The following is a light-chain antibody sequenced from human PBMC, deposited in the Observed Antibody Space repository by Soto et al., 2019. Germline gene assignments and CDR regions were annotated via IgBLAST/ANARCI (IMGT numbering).Light chain of an antibody. J-gene: IGLJ1*01. CDR1: SSDVGNYDL. CDR3: CSYAGRSHYV. Sequence: QSVLTQPASVSGSPGQSITISCTGVSSDVGNYDLVSWYQQHPDKAPQLIIFGVTKRPSGVSNRFSGSKSGNTASLTISGLQTEDVADYYCCSYAGRSHYVFGTGPKVTVL. V-gene: IGLV2-23*02. CDR2: GVT.